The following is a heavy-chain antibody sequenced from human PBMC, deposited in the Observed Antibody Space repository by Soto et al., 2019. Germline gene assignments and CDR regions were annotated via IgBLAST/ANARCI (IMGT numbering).Heavy chain of an antibody. CDR1: GFTFSSYA. D-gene: IGHD6-6*01. V-gene: IGHV3-30-3*01. Sequence: PGGSLRLSCAASGFTFSSYAMHWVRQAPGKGLEWVAVISYDGSNKYYADSVKGRFTISRDNSKNTLYLQMNSLRAEDTAVYYCARAREKYRSSSYTWLDPCGQGTLVTVYS. CDR2: ISYDGSNK. CDR3: ARAREKYRSSSYTWLDP. J-gene: IGHJ5*02.